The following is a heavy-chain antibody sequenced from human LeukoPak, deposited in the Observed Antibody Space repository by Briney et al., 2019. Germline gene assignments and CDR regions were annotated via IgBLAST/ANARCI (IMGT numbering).Heavy chain of an antibody. D-gene: IGHD3-22*01. CDR3: ARGLYYYDSSGRYYYYYYGMDV. J-gene: IGHJ6*02. Sequence: SETLSLTCTVSGGSISSGGYYWSWIRQHPGKGLEWIGYIYYSGSTYYNPSLKSRVTISVDTSKNQSSLKLSSVTAADTAVYYCARGLYYYDSSGRYYYYYYGMDVWGQGTTVTVSS. CDR2: IYYSGST. V-gene: IGHV4-31*03. CDR1: GGSISSGGYY.